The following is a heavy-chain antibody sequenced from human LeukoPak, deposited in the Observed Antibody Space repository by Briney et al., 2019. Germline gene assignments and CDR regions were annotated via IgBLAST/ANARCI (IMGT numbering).Heavy chain of an antibody. CDR3: ARVGRIQLWASFDY. CDR1: GGSISSYY. D-gene: IGHD5-18*01. J-gene: IGHJ4*02. V-gene: IGHV4-59*01. CDR2: IYYSGST. Sequence: PSETLSLTCTVSGGSISSYYWNWIRQPPGKGLEWIGYIYYSGSTNYNPSLKSRVTISVDTSKNQFSLKLSSVTAADTAVYYCARVGRIQLWASFDYWGQGTLVTVSS.